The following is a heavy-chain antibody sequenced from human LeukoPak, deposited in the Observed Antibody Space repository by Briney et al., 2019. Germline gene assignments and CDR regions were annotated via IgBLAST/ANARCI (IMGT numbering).Heavy chain of an antibody. J-gene: IGHJ4*02. V-gene: IGHV4-34*01. CDR2: INHSGST. Sequence: SETLSLTCAVYGGSFSGYYWSWIRQPPGKGLEWIGEINHSGSTNYNPSLKSRVTISVDTSKNQFSLKLSSVTAADTAVYYCARAPIAAAGASFDYWGQGTLVTVSS. CDR1: GGSFSGYY. D-gene: IGHD6-13*01. CDR3: ARAPIAAAGASFDY.